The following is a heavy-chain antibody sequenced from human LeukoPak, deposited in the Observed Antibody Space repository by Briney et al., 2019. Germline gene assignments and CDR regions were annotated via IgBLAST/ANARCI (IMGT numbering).Heavy chain of an antibody. CDR2: ISYDGSNN. V-gene: IGHV3-30-3*01. J-gene: IGHJ4*02. D-gene: IGHD5-12*01. CDR1: GFTFSSYA. CDR3: ARGSHSGYDYINY. Sequence: PGGSLRLSCAASGFTFSSYAMHWVRQAPGKGLEWVAVISYDGSNNYYADSVKGRFTISRDSSQNTLYLQMNSLRPEDTAVYYCARGSHSGYDYINYWGQGTLVTVSS.